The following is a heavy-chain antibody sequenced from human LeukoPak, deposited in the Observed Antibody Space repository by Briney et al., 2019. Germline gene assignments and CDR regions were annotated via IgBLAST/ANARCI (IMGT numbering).Heavy chain of an antibody. CDR1: GGSISSSSYY. Sequence: SETLSLTCTVSGGSISSSSYYWGWIRQPPGKGLEWIGSIYYSGSTYYNPSLKSRVTISVDRSKNQFSLKLSSVTAADTAVYYCARGRAARAYYFDYWGQGTLVTVSS. D-gene: IGHD6-6*01. J-gene: IGHJ4*02. V-gene: IGHV4-39*07. CDR3: ARGRAARAYYFDY. CDR2: IYYSGST.